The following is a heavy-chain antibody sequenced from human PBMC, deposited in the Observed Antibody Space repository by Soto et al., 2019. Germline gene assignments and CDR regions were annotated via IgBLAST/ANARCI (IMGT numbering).Heavy chain of an antibody. Sequence: SETLSLTCTVSGGSIISYYWSWIRQPPGKGLEWIGYIYYSGSTNYNPSLKSRVTIPVDTSKNQFSLKLSSVTAADTAVYYCARGKILTGMDVWGQGTTVTVSS. CDR1: GGSIISYY. V-gene: IGHV4-59*01. CDR2: IYYSGST. D-gene: IGHD3-9*01. J-gene: IGHJ6*02. CDR3: ARGKILTGMDV.